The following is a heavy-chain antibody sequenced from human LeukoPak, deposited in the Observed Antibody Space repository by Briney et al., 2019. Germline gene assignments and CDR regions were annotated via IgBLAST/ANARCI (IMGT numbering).Heavy chain of an antibody. CDR1: GGSFSGYY. J-gene: IGHJ4*02. CDR2: INHSGST. D-gene: IGHD6-19*01. V-gene: IGHV4-34*01. Sequence: SETLSLTCAVYGGSFSGYYWSWIRQPPGKGLELIGEINHSGSTNYNPSLKSRVTISVDTSKNQFSLKLSSVTAADTAVYYCARGSIAVAGTFDYWGQGTLVTVSS. CDR3: ARGSIAVAGTFDY.